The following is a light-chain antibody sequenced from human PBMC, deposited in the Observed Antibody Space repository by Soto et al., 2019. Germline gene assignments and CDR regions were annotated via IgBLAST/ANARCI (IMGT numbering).Light chain of an antibody. CDR2: DAS. CDR3: QQRSNWPPTWT. J-gene: IGKJ1*01. CDR1: QSVSSY. Sequence: EIVLTQSPPTLSLSPGERATLSCRASQSVSSYLAWYQQKPGQAHRLLIYDASKRATGIPARVSGSGSGTDFTLTISSLEPEDFAVYYCQQRSNWPPTWTFGQGTRVEIK. V-gene: IGKV3-11*01.